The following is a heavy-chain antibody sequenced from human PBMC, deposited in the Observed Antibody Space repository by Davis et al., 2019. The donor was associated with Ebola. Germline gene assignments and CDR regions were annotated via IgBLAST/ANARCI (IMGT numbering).Heavy chain of an antibody. J-gene: IGHJ6*02. Sequence: MPSETLSLTCAVYGGSISSYYWSWIRQPPGKGLEWIGSIYYSGSTYYNPSLKSRVTISVDTSKNQFSLKLSSVTAADTAVYYCARFPVLWFRNYGMDVWGQGTTVTVSS. CDR3: ARFPVLWFRNYGMDV. CDR1: GGSISSYY. CDR2: IYYSGST. V-gene: IGHV4-59*05. D-gene: IGHD3-10*01.